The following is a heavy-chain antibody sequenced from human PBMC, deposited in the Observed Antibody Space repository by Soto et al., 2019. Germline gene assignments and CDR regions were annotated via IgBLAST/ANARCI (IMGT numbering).Heavy chain of an antibody. CDR1: RYSICSSDG. V-gene: IGHV4-4*02. CDR3: ARGVRHGSGSYILDY. CDR2: IYHSGST. D-gene: IGHD3-10*01. Sequence: PSYTFALTCAVCRYSICSSDGGSWVRQTPGKGLEWIGEIYHSGSTNYNPSLKSRVTISVDKSKNQFSLKLSSVTAADTAVYYCARGVRHGSGSYILDYWGQGTLVTVSS. J-gene: IGHJ4*02.